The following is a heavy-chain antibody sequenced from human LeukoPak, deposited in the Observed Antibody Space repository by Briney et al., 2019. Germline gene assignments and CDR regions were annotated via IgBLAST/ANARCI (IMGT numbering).Heavy chain of an antibody. V-gene: IGHV4-38-2*02. CDR1: SYFISSVYY. J-gene: IGHJ4*02. CDR2: ISHSGST. Sequence: SETLSLTCTVSSYFISSVYYGGWIRQPPGKGLEWIATISHSGSTYYTPSLKSRLTISLDTSKNQFSLKLSSVTAADTAVYYCARVNAPVATFDYWGQGALVTVSS. CDR3: ARVNAPVATFDY. D-gene: IGHD2-21*01.